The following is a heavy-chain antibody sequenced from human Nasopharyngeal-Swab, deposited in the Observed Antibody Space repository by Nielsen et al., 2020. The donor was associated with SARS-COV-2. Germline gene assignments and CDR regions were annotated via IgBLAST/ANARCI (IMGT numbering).Heavy chain of an antibody. J-gene: IGHJ6*02. CDR3: SGCLRRLYYGMDV. CDR2: ISSSSSTI. V-gene: IGHV3-48*02. D-gene: IGHD5/OR15-5a*01. Sequence: WIRQPPGKGLEWVSYISSSSSTIYYADSVRGRFTISRDNAKNSLYLQINSLRDEDTALYYWSGCLRRLYYGMDVWGQGTTVTVSS.